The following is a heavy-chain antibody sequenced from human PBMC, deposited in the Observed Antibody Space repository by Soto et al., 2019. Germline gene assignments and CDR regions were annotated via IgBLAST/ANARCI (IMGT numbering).Heavy chain of an antibody. V-gene: IGHV1-46*01. CDR2: INPSGGST. J-gene: IGHJ6*02. CDR1: GYTFTSYY. Sequence: GASVKVSCKASGYTFTSYYMHWVRQAPGQGLEWMGIINPSGGSTSYAQKFQGRVTMTRDTSTSTVYMELSSLRSEDTAVYYCARLSNGPITIFGVGYYYYGMDVWGQGTTVTVSS. D-gene: IGHD3-3*01. CDR3: ARLSNGPITIFGVGYYYYGMDV.